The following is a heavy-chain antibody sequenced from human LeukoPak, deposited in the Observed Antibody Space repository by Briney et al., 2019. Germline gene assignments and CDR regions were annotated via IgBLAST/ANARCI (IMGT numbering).Heavy chain of an antibody. J-gene: IGHJ4*02. CDR2: IYYSGST. V-gene: IGHV4-59*12. D-gene: IGHD5-12*01. Sequence: PSETLSLTCTVSGGSISSYYWSWIRQPPGKGLEWIGYIYYSGSTNYNPSLKSRVTISVDTSKNQFSLKLNSVTAADTAVYYCARDRYGGYDFDYWGQGTLVTVSS. CDR3: ARDRYGGYDFDY. CDR1: GGSISSYY.